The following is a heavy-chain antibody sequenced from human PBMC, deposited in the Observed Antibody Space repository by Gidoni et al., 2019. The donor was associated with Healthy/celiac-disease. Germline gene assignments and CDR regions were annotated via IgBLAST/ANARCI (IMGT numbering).Heavy chain of an antibody. J-gene: IGHJ4*02. Sequence: QVQLQQSGAGLLQPSETLSLTCAVYGGSFSGYYWIWIRQPPGKGLEWIGEINHSGSTNSNPSLKSRVTISVDTSKNQFSLKLGSVTAADTAVYYCARGYEYRLRYFDWLVLDYFDYWGQGTLVTVSS. CDR3: ARGYEYRLRYFDWLVLDYFDY. D-gene: IGHD3-9*01. V-gene: IGHV4-34*01. CDR2: INHSGST. CDR1: GGSFSGYY.